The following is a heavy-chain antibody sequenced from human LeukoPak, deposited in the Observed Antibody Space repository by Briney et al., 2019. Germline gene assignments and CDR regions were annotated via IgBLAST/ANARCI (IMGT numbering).Heavy chain of an antibody. D-gene: IGHD1-26*01. CDR1: GFTFSSYW. Sequence: GGSLRLSCAASGFTFSSYWMNWVRQAPGKGLEWVSGISWNSGSIGYADSVKGRFSISRDNAKNSLYLQMNSLRAEDTALYYCAKDGTYSGNYYDYWGQGTLVTVSS. CDR2: ISWNSGSI. J-gene: IGHJ4*02. V-gene: IGHV3-9*01. CDR3: AKDGTYSGNYYDY.